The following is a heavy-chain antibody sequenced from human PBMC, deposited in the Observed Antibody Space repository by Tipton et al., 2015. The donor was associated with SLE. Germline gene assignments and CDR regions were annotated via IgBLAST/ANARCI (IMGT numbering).Heavy chain of an antibody. D-gene: IGHD3-9*01. CDR2: INHSGGT. CDR3: ARDYYDILTGFAFDI. V-gene: IGHV4-34*01. Sequence: TLSLTCAVYGGSFSIYYWSWIRQPPGKGLEWIGEINHSGGTNYNPSLKSRVTISVDTSKNQFSLKLSSVTAADTAVYYCARDYYDILTGFAFDIWGQGTMVTVSS. CDR1: GGSFSIYY. J-gene: IGHJ3*02.